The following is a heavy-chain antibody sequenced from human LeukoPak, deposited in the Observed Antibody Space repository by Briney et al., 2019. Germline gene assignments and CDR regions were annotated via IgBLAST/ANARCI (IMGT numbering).Heavy chain of an antibody. CDR1: GFTFSSHA. J-gene: IGHJ4*02. CDR3: AKDLLLWFGELFDY. CDR2: ISGSGGST. Sequence: GGSLRLSCAASGFTFSSHAMSWVRQAPGKGLEWVSAISGSGGSTYYADSVKGRFTISRDNSKNTLYLQMNSLRAEDTAVYYCAKDLLLWFGELFDYWGQGTLVTVSS. D-gene: IGHD3-10*01. V-gene: IGHV3-23*01.